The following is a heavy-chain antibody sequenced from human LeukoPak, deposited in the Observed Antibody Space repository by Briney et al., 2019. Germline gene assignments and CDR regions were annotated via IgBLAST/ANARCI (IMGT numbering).Heavy chain of an antibody. Sequence: GASVKVSCKASGYTFTSYYMHWLRQAPGQGLEWMGIINPSGGSTSYAQKFQGRVTMTRDTSTSTVYMELSSLRSEDAAVYYCSREDLRFGAFDYCGQGTLVTVSS. J-gene: IGHJ4*02. CDR2: INPSGGST. D-gene: IGHD3-16*01. V-gene: IGHV1-46*01. CDR3: SREDLRFGAFDY. CDR1: GYTFTSYY.